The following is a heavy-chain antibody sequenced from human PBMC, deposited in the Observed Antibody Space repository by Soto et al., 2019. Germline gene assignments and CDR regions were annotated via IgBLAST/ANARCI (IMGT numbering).Heavy chain of an antibody. CDR3: ARASGYSYGYDDFFDN. CDR2: FHFSGGT. Sequence: SETLSLTCTVSGGSINGYYWTWLRQSPTNGLEWIGYFHFSGGTKYNPSLESRLTISADTSKNQISLTLSSVTAADTAVYYCARASGYSYGYDDFFDNWGQGTLVTVSS. J-gene: IGHJ4*01. D-gene: IGHD5-18*01. V-gene: IGHV4-59*01. CDR1: GGSINGYY.